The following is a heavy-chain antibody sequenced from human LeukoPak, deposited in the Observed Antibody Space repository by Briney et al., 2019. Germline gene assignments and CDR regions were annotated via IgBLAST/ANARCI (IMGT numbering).Heavy chain of an antibody. Sequence: SVKVSCKASGGTFSSYAASWVRQAPGQGLEWMGGIIPIFDTAKYAQKFQGRVTITADKSTSTAYMELSSLRSEGTAVYYCARVGYGYESSGYHDYWGQGTLVIVSS. J-gene: IGHJ4*02. CDR1: GGTFSSYA. CDR3: ARVGYGYESSGYHDY. V-gene: IGHV1-69*06. CDR2: IIPIFDTA. D-gene: IGHD3-22*01.